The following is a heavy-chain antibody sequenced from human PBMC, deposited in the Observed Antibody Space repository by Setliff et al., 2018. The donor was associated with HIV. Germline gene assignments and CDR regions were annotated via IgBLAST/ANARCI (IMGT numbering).Heavy chain of an antibody. CDR1: GFTFSSHG. V-gene: IGHV3-30*02. J-gene: IGHJ6*03. Sequence: GGSLRLSCEASGFTFSSHGMHWLRQAPGKGLEWVAFIRNDGSNEYYIDSVKGRFTISRDNSKNTLYLQMNSLRAEDTAVYYCARGRHYYYYMDVWGKGTTVTVPS. CDR3: ARGRHYYYYMDV. CDR2: IRNDGSNE. D-gene: IGHD6-25*01.